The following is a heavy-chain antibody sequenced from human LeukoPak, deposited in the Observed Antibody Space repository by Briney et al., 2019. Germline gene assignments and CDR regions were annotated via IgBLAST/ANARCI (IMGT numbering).Heavy chain of an antibody. J-gene: IGHJ4*02. CDR2: ISPNNGHT. CDR1: GYSSTKYG. D-gene: IGHD3-10*01. V-gene: IGHV1-18*01. Sequence: ASVKVSCKASGYSSTKYGINWVRHVPGQGLEWMGWISPNNGHTNYAQNFQGRVTVTTDTSTSTAYMELRSLTSDDTAVYYCARDYRYYYGSGKYFPFDYWAREPWSPSPQ. CDR3: ARDYRYYYGSGKYFPFDY.